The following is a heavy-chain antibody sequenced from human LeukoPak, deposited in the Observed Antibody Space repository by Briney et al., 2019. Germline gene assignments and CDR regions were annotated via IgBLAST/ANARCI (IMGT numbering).Heavy chain of an antibody. Sequence: ASVKVSCKASGYTFTSYCMHWVRQAPGQGLEWMGIINPSGGSTSYAQKFQGRVTMTRDTSTSTVYMELSSLRSEDTAVYYCAREIGPIQLHLWGSAFDSWGQGTLVTVSS. CDR1: GYTFTSYC. V-gene: IGHV1-46*01. J-gene: IGHJ4*02. CDR3: AREIGPIQLHLWGSAFDS. CDR2: INPSGGST. D-gene: IGHD5-18*01.